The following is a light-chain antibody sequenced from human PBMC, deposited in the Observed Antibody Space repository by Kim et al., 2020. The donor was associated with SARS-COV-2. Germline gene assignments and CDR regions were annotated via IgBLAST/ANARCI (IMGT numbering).Light chain of an antibody. CDR2: GKN. V-gene: IGLV3-19*01. CDR3: NSRDSSGNQFWV. CDR1: SLRSYY. Sequence: SSELTQDPAVSVALGQTVRITCQGDSLRSYYASWYQQKPGQAPVLVIYGKNNRPSGIPDRFSGSSSGNTASLTITGAQAEDEADYYCNSRDSSGNQFWVF. J-gene: IGLJ3*02.